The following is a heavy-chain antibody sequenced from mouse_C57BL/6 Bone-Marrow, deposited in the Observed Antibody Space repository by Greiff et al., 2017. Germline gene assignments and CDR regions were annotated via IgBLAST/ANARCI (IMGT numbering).Heavy chain of an antibody. D-gene: IGHD1-1*01. Sequence: VQLVESGPGLVQPSQSLSITCTVSGFSLTSYGVHWVRQSPGKGLEWLGVIWSGGSTDYNAAFISRLSISKDNSKSQVFFKMNSLQADNTAIYYCARNYGSSYWYFDVWGTGTTVTVSS. J-gene: IGHJ1*03. CDR2: IWSGGST. CDR1: GFSLTSYG. CDR3: ARNYGSSYWYFDV. V-gene: IGHV2-2*01.